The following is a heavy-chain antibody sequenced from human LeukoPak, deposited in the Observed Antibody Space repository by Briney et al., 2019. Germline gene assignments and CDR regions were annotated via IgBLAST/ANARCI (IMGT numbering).Heavy chain of an antibody. V-gene: IGHV1-3*01. CDR3: ARISSSWYYFDY. D-gene: IGHD6-13*01. CDR2: INAGNGNT. CDR1: GYTFTSYA. Sequence: ASVKVSCKASGYTFTSYAMHWVRQAPGQRLEWMGWINAGNGNTKYSQKFQGRVTITRDTSASTACMELSSLRSEDTAVYYCARISSSWYYFDYWGQGTLVTVPS. J-gene: IGHJ4*02.